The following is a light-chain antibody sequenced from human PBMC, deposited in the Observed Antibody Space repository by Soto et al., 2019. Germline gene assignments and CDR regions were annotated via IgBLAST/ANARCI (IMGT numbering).Light chain of an antibody. CDR3: QQRSNWIT. CDR2: DAS. Sequence: EIVLTQSPGTLSLSPGERATLSCRASQSVSTYLAWYQQKSGQAPRLLIFDASNRATGIPARFSGSGSGTDFTLTISSLEPEDFAVYYCQQRSNWITFGGGTKVDI. CDR1: QSVSTY. V-gene: IGKV3-11*01. J-gene: IGKJ4*01.